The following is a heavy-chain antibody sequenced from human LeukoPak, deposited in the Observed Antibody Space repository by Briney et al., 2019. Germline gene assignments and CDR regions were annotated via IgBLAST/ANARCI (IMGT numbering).Heavy chain of an antibody. Sequence: ASVKVSCKASGGTFSSYAISWVRQATGQGLEWMGWMNPNSGNTGYAQKFQGRVTMTRNTSISTAYMELSSLRSEDTAVYYCARTTGDMDYWGQGTLVTVSS. CDR1: GGTFSSYA. CDR2: MNPNSGNT. CDR3: ARTTGDMDY. V-gene: IGHV1-8*02. D-gene: IGHD7-27*01. J-gene: IGHJ4*02.